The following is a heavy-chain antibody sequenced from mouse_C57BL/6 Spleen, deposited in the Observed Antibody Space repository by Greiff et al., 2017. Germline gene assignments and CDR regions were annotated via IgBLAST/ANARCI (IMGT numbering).Heavy chain of an antibody. Sequence: VKLVESGPELVKPGASVKLSCKASGYTFTSYDINWVKQRPGQGLEWIGWIYPRDGSTKYNEKFKGKATLTVDTSSSTAYMELHSLTSEDSAVYFCAREGAYYSNSTWFAYWGQGTLVTVSA. D-gene: IGHD2-5*01. CDR3: AREGAYYSNSTWFAY. CDR2: IYPRDGST. V-gene: IGHV1-85*01. J-gene: IGHJ3*01. CDR1: GYTFTSYD.